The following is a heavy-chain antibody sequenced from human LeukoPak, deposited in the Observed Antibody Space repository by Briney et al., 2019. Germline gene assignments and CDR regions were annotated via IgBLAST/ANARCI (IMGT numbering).Heavy chain of an antibody. CDR1: GGSISSGSYY. D-gene: IGHD2-15*01. CDR3: ARDRIVVIDY. Sequence: SETLSLTCTVSGGSISSGSYYWRWIRQPAGTGLEWIGRIYTSGSTNYNPSLKSRVTISVDTSKNQFSLKLSSVTAADTAVYYCARDRIVVIDYWGQGTLVTVSS. J-gene: IGHJ4*02. CDR2: IYTSGST. V-gene: IGHV4-61*02.